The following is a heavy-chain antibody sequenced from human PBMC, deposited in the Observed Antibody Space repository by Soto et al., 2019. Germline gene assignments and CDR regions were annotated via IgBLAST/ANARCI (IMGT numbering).Heavy chain of an antibody. CDR1: GFTFSSYG. V-gene: IGHV3-33*01. D-gene: IGHD4-4*01. CDR2: IWYDGSNK. CDR3: ARDRDSNYVNFDY. Sequence: GGSLRLSCAASGFTFSSYGMHWVRQAPGKGLEWVAVIWYDGSNKYYADSVKGRFTISRDNSKNTLYLQMNSLRAEDTAVYYCARDRDSNYVNFDYWGQGTLVTVSS. J-gene: IGHJ4*02.